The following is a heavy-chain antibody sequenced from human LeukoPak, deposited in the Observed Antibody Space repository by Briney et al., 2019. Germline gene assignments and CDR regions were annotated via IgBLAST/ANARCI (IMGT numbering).Heavy chain of an antibody. CDR2: ISSSSSYI. CDR1: GFTFSSYS. J-gene: IGHJ3*02. CDR3: ARETMVRGVIFLAENDAFDI. Sequence: GGSLRLSCAASGFTFSSYSMNWVRQAPGKGLEWVSSISSSSSYIYYADSVKGRFTISRDNAKNSLYLQMNSLRAEDTAVYYCARETMVRGVIFLAENDAFDIWGQGTMVTVSS. V-gene: IGHV3-21*01. D-gene: IGHD3-10*01.